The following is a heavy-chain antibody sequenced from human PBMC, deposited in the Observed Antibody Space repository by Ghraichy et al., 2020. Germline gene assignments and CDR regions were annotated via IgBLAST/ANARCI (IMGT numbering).Heavy chain of an antibody. J-gene: IGHJ4*02. D-gene: IGHD5-18*01. CDR3: ARARGIQLWPNRGSEGIELFDY. CDR1: GYTFTSYG. V-gene: IGHV1-18*01. CDR2: ISAYNGNT. Sequence: ASVKVSCKASGYTFTSYGISWVRQAPGQGLEWMGWISAYNGNTNYAQKLQGRVTMTTDTSTSTAYMELRSLRSDDTAVYYCARARGIQLWPNRGSEGIELFDYWGQGTLVTVSS.